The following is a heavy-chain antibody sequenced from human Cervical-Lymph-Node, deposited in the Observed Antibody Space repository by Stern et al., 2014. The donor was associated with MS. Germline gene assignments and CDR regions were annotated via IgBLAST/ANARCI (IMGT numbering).Heavy chain of an antibody. D-gene: IGHD6-13*01. CDR3: AREALAAGGLDY. J-gene: IGHJ4*02. CDR1: GGSISSYY. Sequence: PLQVSGPGLVKPSETLSLPCTFSGGSISSYYWSLIRQPPGKGLEWIGYIYYSGSTNYNPSLKRRVTISVDTSKNQFSLKLSSVTAADTAVYYCAREALAAGGLDYWGQGTLVTVSS. CDR2: IYYSGST. V-gene: IGHV4-59*01.